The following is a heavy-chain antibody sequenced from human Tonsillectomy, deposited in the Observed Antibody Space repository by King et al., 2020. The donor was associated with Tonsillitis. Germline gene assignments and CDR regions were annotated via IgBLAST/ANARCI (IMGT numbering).Heavy chain of an antibody. Sequence: VQLQQWGAGLLKPSETLSLTCAVYGGSFSGYYWSWIRQPPGKGLEWIGEINHSGSTNYNPSLKSRVTISVDTSKNQFSLKLRSVTAADTAVYYCARGDFGNHRGNAFDIWGQGTMVTVSS. J-gene: IGHJ3*02. CDR2: INHSGST. V-gene: IGHV4-34*01. D-gene: IGHD2/OR15-2a*01. CDR1: GGSFSGYY. CDR3: ARGDFGNHRGNAFDI.